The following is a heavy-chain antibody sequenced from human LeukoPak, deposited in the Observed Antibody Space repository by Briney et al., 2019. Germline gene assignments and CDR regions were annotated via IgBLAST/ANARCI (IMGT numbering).Heavy chain of an antibody. D-gene: IGHD6-19*01. Sequence: GSLRLSCAASGFTFSIYAMHWVRPAPGKGLEYVAAISDQGGSTYYANSVKGRFTISKDNSKNTLYLQMGSLRPDDTAVYYCARVDSTGWDDALDYWGQGTLVTVSS. J-gene: IGHJ4*02. V-gene: IGHV3-64*01. CDR2: ISDQGGST. CDR1: GFTFSIYA. CDR3: ARVDSTGWDDALDY.